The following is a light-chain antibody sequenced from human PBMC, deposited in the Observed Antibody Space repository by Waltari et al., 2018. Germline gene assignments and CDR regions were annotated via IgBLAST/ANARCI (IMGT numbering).Light chain of an antibody. CDR3: QQYYSSPLT. J-gene: IGKJ4*01. Sequence: DIVMTQSPDTLAVSLGERATIYCKSSQSVFHTNNKNYLSWYKQKPGQPPRLLFYWASTRESGVRDRFSGSGSGTDFTLAISSLQAEDVAIYFCQQYYSSPLTFGGGTKVEIK. CDR1: QSVFHTNNKNY. V-gene: IGKV4-1*01. CDR2: WAS.